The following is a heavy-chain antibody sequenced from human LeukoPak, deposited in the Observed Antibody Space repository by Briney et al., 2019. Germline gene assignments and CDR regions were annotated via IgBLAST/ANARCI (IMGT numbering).Heavy chain of an antibody. V-gene: IGHV1-69*13. CDR3: ARDLSGSGWEYYFDY. J-gene: IGHJ4*02. CDR1: GGTFSSYA. CDR2: IIPIFGTA. D-gene: IGHD6-19*01. Sequence: SVKVSCKASGGTFSSYAISWVRQAPGQGLEWMGGIIPIFGTANCAQKFQGRVTITADESTSTAYMELSSLRSEDTAVYYCARDLSGSGWEYYFDYWGQGTLVTVSS.